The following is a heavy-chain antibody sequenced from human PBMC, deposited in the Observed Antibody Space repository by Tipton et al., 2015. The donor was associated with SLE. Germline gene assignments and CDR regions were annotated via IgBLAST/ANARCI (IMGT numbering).Heavy chain of an antibody. V-gene: IGHV3-23*01. J-gene: IGHJ3*02. Sequence: LRLSCAASGFTFSTYAMSWVRHAPGKGLEWVSTISDYGGTIHYADSVKGRFTISTDTSKSALYLQMTSLRVEDTAVYYCAKDAAWDSVVVPHALGPFDIWGQGTMVTVSS. D-gene: IGHD2-2*01. CDR3: AKDAAWDSVVVPHALGPFDI. CDR2: ISDYGGTI. CDR1: GFTFSTYA.